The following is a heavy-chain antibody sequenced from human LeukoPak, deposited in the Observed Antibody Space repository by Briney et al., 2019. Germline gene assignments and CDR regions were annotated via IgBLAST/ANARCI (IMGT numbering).Heavy chain of an antibody. Sequence: SETLSLTCTVSGDSVSSGDYYWSWIRQPQGKGLEWIGYIYYSGSNYYNPAIKSRITRSVDRTKNTFSLKLSSVTAADTAVYYCARGDYGLNEFDYWGQGTLVTVSS. CDR2: IYYSGSN. CDR3: ARGDYGLNEFDY. V-gene: IGHV4-30-4*08. D-gene: IGHD4-17*01. CDR1: GDSVSSGDYY. J-gene: IGHJ4*02.